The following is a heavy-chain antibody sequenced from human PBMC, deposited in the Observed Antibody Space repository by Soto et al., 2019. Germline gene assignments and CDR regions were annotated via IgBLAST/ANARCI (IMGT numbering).Heavy chain of an antibody. J-gene: IGHJ4*02. CDR3: ARGAGSSWSLDY. V-gene: IGHV3-33*01. CDR1: GFTFSSYG. CDR2: IWYDGSNK. Sequence: GGSLRLSCAASGFTFSSYGMHWVRQAPGKGLEWVAVIWYDGSNKYYADSVKGRFTISRDNSKNTLYLQMNSLRAEDTAVYYCARGAGSSWSLDYWGQGTLVTVSS. D-gene: IGHD6-13*01.